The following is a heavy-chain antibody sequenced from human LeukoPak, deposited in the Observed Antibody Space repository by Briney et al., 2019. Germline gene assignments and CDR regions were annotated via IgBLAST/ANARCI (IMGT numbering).Heavy chain of an antibody. Sequence: QAGGSLRLSCAASGFTFSSYAMHWVRQAPGEGLEWVAVISYDGSNKYYADSVKGRFTISRDNSKNTLYLQMNSLRAEDTAVYYCARDDFGYDSSGYYSGYFDYWGQGTLVTVSS. CDR2: ISYDGSNK. CDR1: GFTFSSYA. V-gene: IGHV3-30*01. CDR3: ARDDFGYDSSGYYSGYFDY. J-gene: IGHJ4*02. D-gene: IGHD3-22*01.